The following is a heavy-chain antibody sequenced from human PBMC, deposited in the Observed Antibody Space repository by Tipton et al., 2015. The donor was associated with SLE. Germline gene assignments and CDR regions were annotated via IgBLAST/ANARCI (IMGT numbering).Heavy chain of an antibody. Sequence: SLRLSCAASGFTFSSYAMNWVRQAPGKGLEWVSTISGSGGSTYYADSVKGRFTISRDTAKNSLYLQMNSLRAEDTAVYYCAKDGPAHYYCWSGYYREGGFDIWGQGTMVTVSS. D-gene: IGHD3-3*01. V-gene: IGHV3-23*01. J-gene: IGHJ3*02. CDR2: ISGSGGST. CDR3: AKDGPAHYYCWSGYYREGGFDI. CDR1: GFTFSSYA.